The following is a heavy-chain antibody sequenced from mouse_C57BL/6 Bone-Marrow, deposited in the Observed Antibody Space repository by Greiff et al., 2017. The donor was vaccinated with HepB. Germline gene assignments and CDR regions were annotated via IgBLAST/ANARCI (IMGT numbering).Heavy chain of an antibody. Sequence: QVQLQQPGAELVMPGASVKLSCKASGYTFTSYWMHWVKQRPGQGLEWIGEIDPSDSYTNYNQKFKGKSTLTVDKSSSTAYMQLSSLTSEDSAVYYCARDSSGYDDFDDWGQGTTLTVSS. J-gene: IGHJ2*01. CDR1: GYTFTSYW. CDR2: IDPSDSYT. D-gene: IGHD3-2*02. CDR3: ARDSSGYDDFDD. V-gene: IGHV1-69*01.